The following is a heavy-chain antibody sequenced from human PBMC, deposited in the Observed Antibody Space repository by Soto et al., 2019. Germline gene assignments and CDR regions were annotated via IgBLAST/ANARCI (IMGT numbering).Heavy chain of an antibody. CDR1: GYTFTSYG. CDR2: ISAYNGNT. J-gene: IGHJ6*03. CDR3: ARARYEFYVGQRTYYMYF. V-gene: IGHV1-18*01. D-gene: IGHD5-12*01. Sequence: ASVKVSCKASGYTFTSYGISWVRQAPGQGLEWMGWISAYNGNTNYAQKLQGRVTMTTDTSTSTAYMELRSLRSDDTAVYYCARARYEFYVGQRTYYMYFWGQGTTVTVSS.